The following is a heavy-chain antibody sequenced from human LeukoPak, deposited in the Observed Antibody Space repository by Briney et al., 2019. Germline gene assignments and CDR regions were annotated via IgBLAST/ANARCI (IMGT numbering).Heavy chain of an antibody. Sequence: VASVKVSCKASGGTFSSYAISWVRQAPGQGLEWMGRIIPILGIANYAQKFQGRVTVTADKSTSTAYMELNSLRPEDTAVYYCARDSTDGVIPRQLHPPFDYWGQGVLVAVSS. V-gene: IGHV1-69*04. CDR2: IIPILGIA. D-gene: IGHD1-26*01. J-gene: IGHJ4*02. CDR1: GGTFSSYA. CDR3: ARDSTDGVIPRQLHPPFDY.